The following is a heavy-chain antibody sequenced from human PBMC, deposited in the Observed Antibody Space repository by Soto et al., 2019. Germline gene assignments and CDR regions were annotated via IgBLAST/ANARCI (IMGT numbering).Heavy chain of an antibody. Sequence: QQQLQESGSGLVKPSQTISLTCADYGGSISSGGYSWSWIRQPPGKGLEWIGYIYHSGSTYYNPSLKSRVTISVDRSKNQFSLMLSSVTAADTAVYYCARVPSPWGQGTLVTVSS. CDR2: IYHSGST. CDR3: ARVPSP. J-gene: IGHJ5*02. V-gene: IGHV4-30-2*01. CDR1: GGSISSGGYS.